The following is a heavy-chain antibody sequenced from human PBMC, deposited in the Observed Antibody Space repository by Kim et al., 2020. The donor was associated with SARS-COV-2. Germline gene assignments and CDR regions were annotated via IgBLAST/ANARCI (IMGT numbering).Heavy chain of an antibody. V-gene: IGHV3-64*01. CDR1: GFTFSSYA. Sequence: GGSLRLSCAASGFTFSSYAMHWVRQAPGKGLEYVSAISSNGGSTYYANSVKGRFTISRDNSKNTLYLQMGSLRAEDMAVYYCARDRYSGYDYFDYWGQGT. D-gene: IGHD5-12*01. CDR3: ARDRYSGYDYFDY. J-gene: IGHJ4*02. CDR2: ISSNGGST.